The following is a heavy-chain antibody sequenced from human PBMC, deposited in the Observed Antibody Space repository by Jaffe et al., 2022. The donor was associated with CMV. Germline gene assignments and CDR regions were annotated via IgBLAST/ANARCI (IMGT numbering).Heavy chain of an antibody. V-gene: IGHV1-69*09. CDR2: IIPILGIA. CDR3: AREAGTTARYYYYYMDV. CDR1: GGTFSSYA. D-gene: IGHD1-7*01. J-gene: IGHJ6*03. Sequence: QVQLVQSGAEVKKPGSSVKVSCKASGGTFSSYAISWVRQAPGQGLEWMGRIIPILGIANYAQKFQGRVTITADKSTSTAYMELSSLRSEDTAVYYCAREAGTTARYYYYYMDVWGKGTTVTVSS.